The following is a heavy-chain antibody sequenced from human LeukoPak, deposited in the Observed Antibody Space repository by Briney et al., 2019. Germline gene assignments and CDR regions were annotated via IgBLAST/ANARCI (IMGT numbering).Heavy chain of an antibody. CDR1: GFTFSSYE. V-gene: IGHV3-48*03. CDR3: AKDGGHNYYDSSGYYLS. J-gene: IGHJ4*02. D-gene: IGHD3-22*01. CDR2: ISSSGSTI. Sequence: PGGSLRLSCAASGFTFSSYEMNWVRQAPGKGLEWVSYISSSGSTIYYADSVKGRFTTSRDNSKNTLYLQMNSLRAEDTAVYYCAKDGGHNYYDSSGYYLSWGQGTLVTVSS.